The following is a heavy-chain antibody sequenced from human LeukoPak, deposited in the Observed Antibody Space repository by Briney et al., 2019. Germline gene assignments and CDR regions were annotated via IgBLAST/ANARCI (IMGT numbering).Heavy chain of an antibody. CDR2: IYTSGST. Sequence: PSETLSLTCTVSGGSISSGSYYWSWIRQPAGKGLEWIGRIYTSGSTNYNPSLKSRVTISVDTSKNQFSLKLSFVTAADTAVYYCARARDYYYYYMDVWGKGTTVTISS. J-gene: IGHJ6*03. CDR3: ARARDYYYYYMDV. CDR1: GGSISSGSYY. V-gene: IGHV4-61*02.